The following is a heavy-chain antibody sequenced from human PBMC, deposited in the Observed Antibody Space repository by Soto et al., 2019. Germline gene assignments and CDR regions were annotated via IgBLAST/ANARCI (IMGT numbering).Heavy chain of an antibody. CDR3: AFDSGGRGV. Sequence: SQSLSLTCAISGDSVSSNSGAWKWIRQSPSRGLEWLGRTYYRSRWYNDYAPSVKSRITINSDTSKNHFSVQLNSVTPDVTAVYYCAFDSGGRGVGGQGTLGTVS. J-gene: IGHJ4*02. D-gene: IGHD3-10*01. V-gene: IGHV6-1*01. CDR2: TYYRSRWYN. CDR1: GDSVSSNSGA.